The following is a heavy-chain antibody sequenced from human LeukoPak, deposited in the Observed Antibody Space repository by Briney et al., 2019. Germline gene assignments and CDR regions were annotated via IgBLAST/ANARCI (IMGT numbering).Heavy chain of an antibody. D-gene: IGHD2-2*01. V-gene: IGHV3-30*02. CDR3: VKSSDGSTSFDY. J-gene: IGHJ4*02. CDR2: IRYDGSNK. Sequence: GGSLRLSCAASGFTFSSYGMHWVRQAPGKGLEWVAFIRYDGSNKYYADSVKGRFTISRDNSKNTLFLQINSLRAEDTAVHYCVKSSDGSTSFDYWGQGTLVTVSS. CDR1: GFTFSSYG.